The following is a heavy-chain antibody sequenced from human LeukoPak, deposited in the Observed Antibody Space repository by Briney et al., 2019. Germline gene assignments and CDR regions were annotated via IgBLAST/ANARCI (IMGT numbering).Heavy chain of an antibody. CDR3: ARSRHYYDSSGYYPGPYYFGY. D-gene: IGHD3-22*01. J-gene: IGHJ4*02. Sequence: GGSLRLSCAASGFTFSSYWMSWVRQAPGKGLEWVANIKQDGSEKYYVDSVKGRFTISRDNAKNSLYLQMNSLRAEDTAVYYCARSRHYYDSSGYYPGPYYFGYWGQRTLVTVSS. V-gene: IGHV3-7*01. CDR2: IKQDGSEK. CDR1: GFTFSSYW.